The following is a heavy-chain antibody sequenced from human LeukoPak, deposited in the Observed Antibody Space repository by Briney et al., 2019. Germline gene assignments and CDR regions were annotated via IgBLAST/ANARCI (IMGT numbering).Heavy chain of an antibody. V-gene: IGHV4-39*01. CDR1: GGSISSSSYY. CDR3: ARLHYYDSSGPPSPGY. CDR2: IYYSGST. Sequence: PSETLSLTCTVSGGSISSSSYYWGWIRQPPGKGLEWIGSIYYSGSTYYNPSLKSRATISVDTSKNQFSLKLSSVTAADTAVYYCARLHYYDSSGPPSPGYWGQGTLVTVSS. J-gene: IGHJ4*02. D-gene: IGHD3-22*01.